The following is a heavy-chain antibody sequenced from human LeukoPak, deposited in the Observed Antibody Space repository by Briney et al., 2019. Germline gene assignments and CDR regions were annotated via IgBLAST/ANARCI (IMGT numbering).Heavy chain of an antibody. CDR2: IYYSGST. CDR1: GGSISSYY. Sequence: KPSETLSLTCTVSGGSISSYYWSWIRQPPGKGLEWIGYIYYSGSTNYNPSLKSRVTISVDTSKNQFSLKLSSVTAADTAVYYCARDTNLQGMDVWGKGTTVTVSS. J-gene: IGHJ6*03. V-gene: IGHV4-59*01. CDR3: ARDTNLQGMDV.